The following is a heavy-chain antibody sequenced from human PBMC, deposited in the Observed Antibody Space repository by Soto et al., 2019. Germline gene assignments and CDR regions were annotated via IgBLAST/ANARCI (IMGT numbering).Heavy chain of an antibody. J-gene: IGHJ6*02. D-gene: IGHD1-1*01. CDR1: GGTFSSYA. Sequence: QVQLVQSGAEVKKPGSSVKVSCKASGGTFSSYAISWVRQAPGQGLEWMGGIIPIFGTANYAQKFQGRVTITADESTSTAYMELSSLRSEDTAVYYCARDTAPGTAFYYYYGMDVWGQGTTVTVSS. V-gene: IGHV1-69*01. CDR2: IIPIFGTA. CDR3: ARDTAPGTAFYYYYGMDV.